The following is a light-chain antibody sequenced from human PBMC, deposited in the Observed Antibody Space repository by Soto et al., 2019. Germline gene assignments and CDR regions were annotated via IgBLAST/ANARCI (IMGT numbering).Light chain of an antibody. V-gene: IGLV2-11*01. CDR2: DVS. CDR3: CSYAGSSGV. J-gene: IGLJ1*01. Sequence: QTALAQPRSVSGSPGQSVTISCAGTSSDVGAYNYVSWYQQHPGEAPELMISDVSERPSAVPDRFSGSKSGNTASLTISRLQGENEANYYCCSYAGSSGVVGTGTKVTVL. CDR1: SSDVGAYNY.